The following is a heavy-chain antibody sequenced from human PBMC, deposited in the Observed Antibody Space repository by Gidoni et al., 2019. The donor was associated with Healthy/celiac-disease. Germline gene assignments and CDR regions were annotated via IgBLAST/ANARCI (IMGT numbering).Heavy chain of an antibody. Sequence: QVQLQQWGAGLLKPSETLSLTCAVYGGSFSGYYWSWIRQPPGKGLEWIGEINHSGSTNYNPSLKSRVTISVDTSKNQFSLKLSSVTAADTAVYYCARAPRRLRYPDYWGQGTLVTVSS. J-gene: IGHJ4*02. CDR2: INHSGST. CDR1: GGSFSGYY. CDR3: ARAPRRLRYPDY. V-gene: IGHV4-34*01. D-gene: IGHD4-17*01.